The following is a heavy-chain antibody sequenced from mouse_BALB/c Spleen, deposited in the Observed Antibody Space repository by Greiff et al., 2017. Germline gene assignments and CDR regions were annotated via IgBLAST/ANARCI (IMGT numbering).Heavy chain of an antibody. D-gene: IGHD4-1*02. CDR3: ARWGPTFDY. Sequence: VQLMESAAELARPGASVKMSCKASGYTFTSYTMHWVKQRPGQGLEWIGYINPSSGYTEYNQKFKDKTTLTADKSSSTAYMQLSSLTSEDSAVYYCARWGPTFDYWGQGTTLTVSS. CDR2: INPSSGYT. CDR1: GYTFTSYT. V-gene: IGHV1-4*02. J-gene: IGHJ2*01.